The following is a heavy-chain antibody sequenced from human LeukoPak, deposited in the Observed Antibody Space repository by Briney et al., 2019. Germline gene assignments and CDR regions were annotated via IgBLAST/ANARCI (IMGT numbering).Heavy chain of an antibody. V-gene: IGHV1-2*02. D-gene: IGHD3-10*01. Sequence: SVKLFCKACGYTYTGYYMHWMRQAPGQARESFIWINPNSGGTNYAQKFQGRVTMTRDTSISTAYMELSRLRSDDTAVYYCARDLEELWFGELLYDYWGQGTLVTVSS. J-gene: IGHJ4*02. CDR2: INPNSGGT. CDR1: GYTYTGYY. CDR3: ARDLEELWFGELLYDY.